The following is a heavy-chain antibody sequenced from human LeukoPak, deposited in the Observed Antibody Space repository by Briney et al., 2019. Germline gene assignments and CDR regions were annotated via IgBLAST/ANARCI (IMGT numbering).Heavy chain of an antibody. V-gene: IGHV3-30*03. D-gene: IGHD3-22*01. Sequence: GGSLRLSCAASGFTFSSYGMHWVRQAPGKGLEWVAVISYDGSNKYYADSVKGRFTISRDNSKNTLYLQMNSLRAEDTAVYYCARLEGYDSSGYTRYWGQGTLVTVSS. CDR1: GFTFSSYG. CDR3: ARLEGYDSSGYTRY. J-gene: IGHJ4*02. CDR2: ISYDGSNK.